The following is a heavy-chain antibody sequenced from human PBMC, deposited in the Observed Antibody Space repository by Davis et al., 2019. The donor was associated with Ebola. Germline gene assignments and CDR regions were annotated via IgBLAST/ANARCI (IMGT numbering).Heavy chain of an antibody. V-gene: IGHV4-61*01. J-gene: IGHJ6*02. CDR2: IYYSGST. CDR3: ASFWNDNCRRDHLYYGMNV. Sequence: MPSETLSLTCTVSGGSVSGSPYFWSSIRQPPGKGLEWIGDIYYSGSTHYSPSLKSRVTISVDTSNNQFSLKLTSVTAEDTAVYYCASFWNDNCRRDHLYYGMNVWGQGTTVTVSS. D-gene: IGHD1-1*01. CDR1: GGSVSGSPYF.